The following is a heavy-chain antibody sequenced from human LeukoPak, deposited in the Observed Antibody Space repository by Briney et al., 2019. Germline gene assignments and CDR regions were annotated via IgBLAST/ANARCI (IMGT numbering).Heavy chain of an antibody. D-gene: IGHD2-2*03. CDR2: IDYRGTT. J-gene: IGHJ4*02. CDR1: GDSISSSSYY. Sequence: SETLSLTCTVSGDSISSSSYYWGWIRQSPEEGLEWIGNIDYRGTTFYNLALRSRVTITIDTSMNQFSLKLNSVTAADRAVYYCARLSGYLVDYWGQGTLVTVSS. CDR3: ARLSGYLVDY. V-gene: IGHV4-39*01.